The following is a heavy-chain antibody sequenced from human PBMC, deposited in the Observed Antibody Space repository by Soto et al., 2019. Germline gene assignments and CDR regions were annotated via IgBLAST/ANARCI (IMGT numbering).Heavy chain of an antibody. J-gene: IGHJ3*02. CDR3: ARDYDSSGYPRAFDI. CDR2: ISYDGSNK. D-gene: IGHD3-22*01. V-gene: IGHV3-30-3*01. Sequence: GGSLRLSCAASGFTFSSYAMHWVRQAPGKGLEWVAVISYDGSNKYYADSVKGRFTISRDNSKNTLYLQMNSLRAEGTAVYYCARDYDSSGYPRAFDIWGQGTMVTVSS. CDR1: GFTFSSYA.